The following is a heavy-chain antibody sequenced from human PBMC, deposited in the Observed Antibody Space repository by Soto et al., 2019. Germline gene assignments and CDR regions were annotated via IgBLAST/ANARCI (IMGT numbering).Heavy chain of an antibody. J-gene: IGHJ4*02. D-gene: IGHD3-10*01. CDR2: ISAYNGNT. CDR3: ARVPRYYYGSGSYYSGGTDY. Sequence: VSVKVSCKASGYTFTSYGISWLRHSPGKGLEWMGWISAYNGNTNYAQKLQGRVTMTTDTSTSTAYMELRSLRSDDTAVYYCARVPRYYYGSGSYYSGGTDYWGQGTLVTVSS. V-gene: IGHV1-18*01. CDR1: GYTFTSYG.